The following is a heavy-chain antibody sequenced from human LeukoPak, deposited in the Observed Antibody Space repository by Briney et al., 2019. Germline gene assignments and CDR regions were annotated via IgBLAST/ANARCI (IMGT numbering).Heavy chain of an antibody. CDR1: GGSISSSSYY. J-gene: IGHJ4*02. Sequence: SETLSLTCTVSGGSISSSSYYWGWIRQPPGKGLEWIGSIYYSGSTYYNPPLKSRVTISVDKSKNQFSLKLSSVTAADTAVYYCARGVVIAPQTFDYWGQGTLVTVSS. CDR2: IYYSGST. D-gene: IGHD2-21*01. CDR3: ARGVVIAPQTFDY. V-gene: IGHV4-39*07.